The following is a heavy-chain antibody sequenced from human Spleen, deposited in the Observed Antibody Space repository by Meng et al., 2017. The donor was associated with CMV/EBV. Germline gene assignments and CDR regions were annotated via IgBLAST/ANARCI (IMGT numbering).Heavy chain of an antibody. V-gene: IGHV3-23*03. CDR3: ARGGDWNYLLAFDI. D-gene: IGHD1-7*01. J-gene: IGHJ3*02. CDR1: GFTFSSYA. Sequence: ASGFTFSSYAMSWVRQAPGKGLEWVSVIYSGGSSTYYADSVKGRFTISRDNSKNTLYLQMNSLRAEDTAVYYCARGGDWNYLLAFDIWGQGTMVTVSS. CDR2: IYSGGSST.